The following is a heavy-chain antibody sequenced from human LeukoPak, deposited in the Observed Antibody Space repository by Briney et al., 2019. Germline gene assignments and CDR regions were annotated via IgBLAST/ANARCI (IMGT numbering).Heavy chain of an antibody. CDR3: ARGRDSSGWYPPGFDP. J-gene: IGHJ5*02. CDR1: GGSISSYY. V-gene: IGHV4-4*07. D-gene: IGHD6-19*01. CDR2: IYTSGST. Sequence: PSETLSLTCTVSGGSISSYYWSWIRQPAGKGLEWIGRIYTSGSTNYNPSLKSRVTMSVDTSKNQFSLKLSSVTAADTAVYYCARGRDSSGWYPPGFDPWGQGTLVTVSS.